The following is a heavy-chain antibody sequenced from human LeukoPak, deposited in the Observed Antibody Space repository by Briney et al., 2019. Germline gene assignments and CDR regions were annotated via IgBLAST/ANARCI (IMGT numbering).Heavy chain of an antibody. J-gene: IGHJ2*01. CDR3: ARDADYYDSSGYYRALNL. Sequence: SETLSLTCAVYGGSFSGYYWSWIRQPPGKGLEWIGEINHSGSTNYNPSLKSRVTISVDTSKNQFSLKLSSVTAADTAVYYCARDADYYDSSGYYRALNLWGRGTLVTVSS. D-gene: IGHD3-22*01. CDR1: GGSFSGYY. V-gene: IGHV4-34*01. CDR2: INHSGST.